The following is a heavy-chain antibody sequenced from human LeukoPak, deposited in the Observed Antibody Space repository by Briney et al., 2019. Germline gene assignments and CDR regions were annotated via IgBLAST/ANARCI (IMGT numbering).Heavy chain of an antibody. CDR2: LSGSGITT. J-gene: IGHJ4*01. CDR1: GFTFSNSA. Sequence: GGSLRLSCAASGFTFSNSAMSWVRQAPGKGLEWVSTLSGSGITTYYADSVKGRFTISRDNSKNTLYLQMNSLRAEHTAVYYCAKGIYSSGWSYFDYWGHGTLVTVSS. V-gene: IGHV3-23*01. D-gene: IGHD6-19*01. CDR3: AKGIYSSGWSYFDY.